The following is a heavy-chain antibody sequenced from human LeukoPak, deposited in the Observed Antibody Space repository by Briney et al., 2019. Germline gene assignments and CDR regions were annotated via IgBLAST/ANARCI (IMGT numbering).Heavy chain of an antibody. V-gene: IGHV3-21*01. CDR2: ITSGGDYI. CDR1: GFTFNTFN. Sequence: GGSLRLSCAASGFTFNTFNMNWVRQAPGKGLEWVSSITSGGDYIYYPDSVKGRFTTSRDNAKNSLSLQLNSPRVEDTAVYYCARGHYDVLAASYKWTTDYWGQGTLVTVSS. J-gene: IGHJ4*02. CDR3: ARGHYDVLAASYKWTTDY. D-gene: IGHD3-9*01.